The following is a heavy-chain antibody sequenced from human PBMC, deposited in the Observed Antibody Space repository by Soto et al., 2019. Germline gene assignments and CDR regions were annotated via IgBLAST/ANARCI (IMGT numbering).Heavy chain of an antibody. D-gene: IGHD3-22*01. J-gene: IGHJ5*02. CDR2: MNPNSGNT. V-gene: IGHV1-8*02. CDR3: ARGPPDSSGSNWFDP. CDR1: GGTFSSYA. Sequence: QVQLVQSGAEVKKPGSSVKVSCKASGGTFSSYAISWVRQAPGQGLEWMGWMNPNSGNTGYAQKFQGRVTMTRNTSISTAYMELSSLRSEDTAVYYCARGPPDSSGSNWFDPWGQGTLVTVSS.